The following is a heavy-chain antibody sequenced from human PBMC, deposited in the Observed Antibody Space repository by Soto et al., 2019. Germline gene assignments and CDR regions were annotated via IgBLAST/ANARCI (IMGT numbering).Heavy chain of an antibody. J-gene: IGHJ6*03. Sequence: EVQLVESGGGLVQPGGSLRLSCAASGFTFSNYWMYWVRQAPGKGLEWVSRINSDGSGSSHADSVKGRLTISRDNVKNTLSLHMHSPRAEATAVYYCARGDCVGGTCYSLAGSFYYYMDVSGKGTTVTVFS. CDR3: ARGDCVGGTCYSLAGSFYYYMDV. D-gene: IGHD2-15*01. CDR1: GFTFSNYW. CDR2: INSDGSGS. V-gene: IGHV3-74*02.